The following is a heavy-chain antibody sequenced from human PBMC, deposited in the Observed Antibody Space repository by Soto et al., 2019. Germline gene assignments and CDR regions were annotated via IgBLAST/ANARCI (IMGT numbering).Heavy chain of an antibody. J-gene: IGHJ3*02. CDR3: ARFYMVRGVMGAFDI. D-gene: IGHD3-10*01. CDR1: GGSISSGGYY. CDR2: IYYIGNT. Sequence: QVQLQESGPGLLKPSQTLSLTCTVSGGSISSGGYYWSWIRQHPGKGLEWIGYIYYIGNTYYNPSLKSRVTISTDTSKNQFSLKLSSVTAADTAVYYCARFYMVRGVMGAFDIWGQGTTVTVSS. V-gene: IGHV4-31*03.